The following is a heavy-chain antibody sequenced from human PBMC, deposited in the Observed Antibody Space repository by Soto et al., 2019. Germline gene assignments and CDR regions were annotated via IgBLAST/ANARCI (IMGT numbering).Heavy chain of an antibody. CDR3: ARGADSRYAGGYGLDV. CDR1: GFTFSTSW. D-gene: IGHD6-13*01. CDR2: INQDGSEK. J-gene: IGHJ6*02. V-gene: IGHV3-7*01. Sequence: PGGSLRLSCAASGFTFSTSWMSWGRQAPGKGLEWVANINQDGSEKYYVDSVKGRFTISRDNAKSSLYLQMNSLRAEDMAVYSCARGADSRYAGGYGLDVWGQGTTVTVSS.